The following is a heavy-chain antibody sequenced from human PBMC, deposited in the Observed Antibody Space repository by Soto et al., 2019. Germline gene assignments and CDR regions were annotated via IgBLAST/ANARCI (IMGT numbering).Heavy chain of an antibody. CDR3: AQFLFDSLDS. CDR2: ISSSSTYI. D-gene: IGHD3-22*01. J-gene: IGHJ4*02. CDR1: GFTFSWYT. V-gene: IGHV3-21*01. Sequence: GGSLSLSCAGSGFTFSWYTMNLVRQAPGKGLEWVSSISSSSTYIYYADSVKGRFAISRDNAKNSLYLQMNSLRAEDTAVYYCAQFLFDSLDSWGQGTLVNVSA.